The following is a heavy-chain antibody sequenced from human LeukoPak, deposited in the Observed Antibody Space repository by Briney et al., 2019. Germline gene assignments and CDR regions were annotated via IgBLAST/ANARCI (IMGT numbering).Heavy chain of an antibody. D-gene: IGHD1-20*01. Sequence: ASVKVSCKASGYTFTSYGISWVRQAPGQGLEWMGWISAYNGNTNYAQKLQGRVTMTTDTSTSTAYMELRSLRSDDTAVYYCARERKPVNNWKGFWFDPWGQGTLVTVSS. CDR2: ISAYNGNT. V-gene: IGHV1-18*01. CDR1: GYTFTSYG. CDR3: ARERKPVNNWKGFWFDP. J-gene: IGHJ5*02.